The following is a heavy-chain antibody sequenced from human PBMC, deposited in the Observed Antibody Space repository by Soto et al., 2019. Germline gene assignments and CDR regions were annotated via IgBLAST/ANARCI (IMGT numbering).Heavy chain of an antibody. D-gene: IGHD3-3*01. Sequence: PGGSLRLSCAASGFTFSSYAMHWVRQAPGKGLEWVAVISYDGSNKYYADSVKGRFTISRDNSKNTLYLQMNSLRAEDTAVYYCARSGSGVGHFDYWGQGTLVTVSS. CDR1: GFTFSSYA. V-gene: IGHV3-30-3*01. J-gene: IGHJ4*02. CDR3: ARSGSGVGHFDY. CDR2: ISYDGSNK.